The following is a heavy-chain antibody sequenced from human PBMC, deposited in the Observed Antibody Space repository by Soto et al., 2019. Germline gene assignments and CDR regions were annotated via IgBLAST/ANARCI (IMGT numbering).Heavy chain of an antibody. CDR2: INPNSGGT. CDR1: GYTFTGYY. CDR3: AKDFNPLSPDSYFDQ. Sequence: GAPVKVSCKASGYTFTGYYMHWVRQAPGQGLEWMGWINPNSGGTNYAQKFQGRVTMTRDTSISTAYMQMNSLTVEDTAVYYCAKDFNPLSPDSYFDQWGQGALVTVAS. D-gene: IGHD2-21*01. J-gene: IGHJ4*02. V-gene: IGHV1-2*02.